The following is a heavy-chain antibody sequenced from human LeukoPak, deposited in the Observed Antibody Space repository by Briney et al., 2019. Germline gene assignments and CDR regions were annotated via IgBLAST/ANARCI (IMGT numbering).Heavy chain of an antibody. CDR1: GGSISSHY. V-gene: IGHV4-34*01. Sequence: PSETLSLTCTVSGGSISSHYWSWIRQPPGKGLEWIGEINHGGSTNYNPSLKSRVTISVDTSKNQFSLKLSSVTAADTAVYCCARATRGYSYGFDYWGQGTLVTVSS. J-gene: IGHJ4*02. CDR3: ARATRGYSYGFDY. CDR2: INHGGST. D-gene: IGHD5-18*01.